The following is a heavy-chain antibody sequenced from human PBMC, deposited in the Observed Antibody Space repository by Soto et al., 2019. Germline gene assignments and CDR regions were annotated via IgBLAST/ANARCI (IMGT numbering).Heavy chain of an antibody. V-gene: IGHV1-3*01. CDR1: GYTFTSYA. CDR3: AREQGYLEWLLYPDY. J-gene: IGHJ4*02. Sequence: ASVKVSCKASGYTFTSYAMHWVRLAPGQRLEWMGWINAGNGNTKYSQKFQGRVTITRDTSASTAYMELSSLRSEDTAVYYCAREQGYLEWLLYPDYWGQGTLVTVSS. CDR2: INAGNGNT. D-gene: IGHD3-3*01.